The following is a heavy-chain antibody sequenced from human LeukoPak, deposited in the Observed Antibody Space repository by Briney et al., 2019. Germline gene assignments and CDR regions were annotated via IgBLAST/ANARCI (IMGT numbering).Heavy chain of an antibody. Sequence: ASVKVSCKASGYTFTGYYMHWVRQAPGQGLEWMGWINPNSGGTNYAQKFQGRVTMTRDTSISTAYMELSRLRSDDTPVYYCARDTAGGDSSGYWAFDIWGQGTMVTVSS. V-gene: IGHV1-2*02. D-gene: IGHD3-22*01. J-gene: IGHJ3*02. CDR1: GYTFTGYY. CDR2: INPNSGGT. CDR3: ARDTAGGDSSGYWAFDI.